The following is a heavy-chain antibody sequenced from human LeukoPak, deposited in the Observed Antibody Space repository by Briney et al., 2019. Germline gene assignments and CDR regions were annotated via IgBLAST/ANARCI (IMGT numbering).Heavy chain of an antibody. Sequence: GETLKISCKGSGYSFTNYWIGWVRQTPGKGLECMGVIFPRDSDVRYSPSFQGQVTIAADKSPNTAYLRWGSLKASDSAMYYCVRSLPGTLLRGYGMDVWGPGTTVTVS. CDR2: IFPRDSDV. J-gene: IGHJ6*02. V-gene: IGHV5-51*01. CDR1: GYSFTNYW. CDR3: VRSLPGTLLRGYGMDV. D-gene: IGHD3-10*01.